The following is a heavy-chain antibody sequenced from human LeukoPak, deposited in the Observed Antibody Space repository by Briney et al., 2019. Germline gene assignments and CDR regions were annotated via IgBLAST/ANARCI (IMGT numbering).Heavy chain of an antibody. CDR1: GFTFSYYS. Sequence: GGSLRLSCAASGFTFSYYSMNWVRQAPGKGLEWVSSISSSSSYIYYADSVKGRFTISRDNAKNSLYLQMNSLRAEDTAVYYCARDGYYDILTGYNNFDYWGQGTLVTVSS. CDR2: ISSSSSYI. J-gene: IGHJ4*02. CDR3: ARDGYYDILTGYNNFDY. V-gene: IGHV3-21*01. D-gene: IGHD3-9*01.